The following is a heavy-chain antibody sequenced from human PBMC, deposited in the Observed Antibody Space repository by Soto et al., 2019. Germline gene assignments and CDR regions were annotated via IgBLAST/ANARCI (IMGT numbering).Heavy chain of an antibody. D-gene: IGHD1-26*01. V-gene: IGHV4-39*01. CDR3: AREMGGSIDY. CDR2: IYHSGST. Sequence: QLQLQESGPGLVKPSETLSLTCTVSGGSISSSSYYWGWIRQPPGKGLEWIGTIYHSGSTYYKPPLKSRVTISVDASKNQFSLQLNSVTAADTAIYYCAREMGGSIDYWGQGTLVTVSS. CDR1: GGSISSSSYY. J-gene: IGHJ4*02.